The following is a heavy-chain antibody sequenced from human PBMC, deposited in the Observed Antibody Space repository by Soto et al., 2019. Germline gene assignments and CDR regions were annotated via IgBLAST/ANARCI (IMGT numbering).Heavy chain of an antibody. D-gene: IGHD3-16*02. J-gene: IGHJ3*02. Sequence: QVQLQESGPGLVKPSDTLSLTCAVSGYSISSSNWWGWIRQPPGKGLEWIGYIYYSGSTYSNPSLKSGVTMPGDTSKNRFSLKLSSVTAVDTAVYYCARNREGPWGLPLGELSLREDAFDIWGQGTMVTVSS. CDR2: IYYSGST. CDR1: GYSISSSNW. CDR3: ARNREGPWGLPLGELSLREDAFDI. V-gene: IGHV4-28*01.